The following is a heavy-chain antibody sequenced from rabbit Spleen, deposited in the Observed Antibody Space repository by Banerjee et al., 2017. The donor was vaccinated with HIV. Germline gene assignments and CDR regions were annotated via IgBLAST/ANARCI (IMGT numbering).Heavy chain of an antibody. CDR3: ARNGGDL. CDR1: GFDLSTYP. V-gene: IGHV1S40*01. Sequence: QSLEESGGDLVKPGASLTLTCKVSGFDLSTYPIYWVRQAPGKGLEWIACILPSSGGTYYASWAKGRFTISKTSSTTVTLQMTSLTASDTATYFCARNGGDLWGPGTLVTVS. CDR2: ILPSSGGT. J-gene: IGHJ4*01.